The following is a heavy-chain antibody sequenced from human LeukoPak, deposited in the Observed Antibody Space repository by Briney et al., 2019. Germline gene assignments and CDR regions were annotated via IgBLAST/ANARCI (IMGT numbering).Heavy chain of an antibody. CDR2: ISSGSDTI. Sequence: GGSLRLSCAASGFTFNSYTMNWVRQAPGQGLEWVSFISSGSDTIYYADSVKGRFTISRDNSKNTLYLQMNSLRAEDTAVYYCAKDYYGSGSSDAFDYWGQGTLVTVSS. J-gene: IGHJ4*02. CDR1: GFTFNSYT. CDR3: AKDYYGSGSSDAFDY. V-gene: IGHV3-48*01. D-gene: IGHD3-10*01.